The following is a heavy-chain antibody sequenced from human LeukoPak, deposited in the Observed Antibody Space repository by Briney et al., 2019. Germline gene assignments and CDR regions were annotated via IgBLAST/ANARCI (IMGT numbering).Heavy chain of an antibody. J-gene: IGHJ4*02. CDR3: ARQHHGSGTIDH. CDR1: GFSFSSYS. V-gene: IGHV3-21*01. D-gene: IGHD3-10*01. CDR2: IHSSSNFI. Sequence: GGSLRLSCEGSGFSFSSYSMNWVRQAPGKGLEWVSSIHSSSNFIHYADSVKGRFTISRDNAKNSLYLQMNSLRADDTAVYYCARQHHGSGTIDHWGQGTLVIVSS.